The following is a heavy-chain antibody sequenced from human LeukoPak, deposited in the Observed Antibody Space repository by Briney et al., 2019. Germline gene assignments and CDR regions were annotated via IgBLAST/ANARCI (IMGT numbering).Heavy chain of an antibody. D-gene: IGHD5-24*01. CDR1: GFSLSNYW. J-gene: IGHJ6*02. V-gene: IGHV3-74*01. CDR2: VNKDGSST. Sequence: GGSLRLSCAASGFSLSNYWMNWVRQVPGKGLVWVSRVNKDGSSTVYADSVKGRFTISRDNSKNTLYLQMNSLRAEDTAVYYRALQRPLKGVWGQGTTVTVSS. CDR3: ALQRPLKGV.